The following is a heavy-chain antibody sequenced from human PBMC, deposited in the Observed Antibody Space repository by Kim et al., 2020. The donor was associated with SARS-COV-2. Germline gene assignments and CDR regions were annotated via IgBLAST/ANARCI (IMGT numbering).Heavy chain of an antibody. V-gene: IGHV3-74*03. J-gene: IGHJ4*02. Sequence: STTYADSGKGRFTISRENAKNTLYLQMNRLRGEDTAVYYCARGRSGSYDDWGQGTLVAVSS. D-gene: IGHD6-19*01. CDR2: ST. CDR3: ARGRSGSYDD.